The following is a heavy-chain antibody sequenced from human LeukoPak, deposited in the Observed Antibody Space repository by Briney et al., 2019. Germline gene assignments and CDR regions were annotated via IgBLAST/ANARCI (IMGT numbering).Heavy chain of an antibody. CDR2: IRYDGSSK. V-gene: IGHV3-30*02. CDR3: AKDIVYSCAL. J-gene: IGHJ4*02. CDR1: GFTFSRYD. D-gene: IGHD2-15*01. Sequence: RRSLRLSCAASGFTFSRYDMHWVRQAPGKGLEWVAFIRYDGSSKYYADSVKGRFTISRDNSKNTLYLQMNSLRAEDTAVYYCAKDIVYSCALWGQGTLVTVSS.